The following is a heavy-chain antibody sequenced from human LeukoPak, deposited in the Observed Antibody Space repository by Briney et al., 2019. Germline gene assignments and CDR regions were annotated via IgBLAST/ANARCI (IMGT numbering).Heavy chain of an antibody. Sequence: GGSLRLSCAASGFTVSSNYMSWVRQAPGKGLEWVSVIYSGGSTYYADSVKGRFTISRDNSKNTLYLQMNSLRAEDTAVYYCVRDRMGYSSSPSLLSYYGMDVWGQGTTVTVSS. CDR1: GFTVSSNY. J-gene: IGHJ6*02. CDR3: VRDRMGYSSSPSLLSYYGMDV. CDR2: IYSGGST. D-gene: IGHD6-6*01. V-gene: IGHV3-66*01.